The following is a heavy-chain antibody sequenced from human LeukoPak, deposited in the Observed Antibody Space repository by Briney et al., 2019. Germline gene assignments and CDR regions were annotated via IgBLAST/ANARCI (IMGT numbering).Heavy chain of an antibody. CDR3: ARDYYDSSPYYYYGMDV. D-gene: IGHD3-22*01. J-gene: IGHJ6*02. V-gene: IGHV1-2*02. CDR2: INPNSGGT. Sequence: ASVKVSCKASGYTFTGYYMHWVRQAPGQGLEWMGWINPNSGGTNYAQKFQGRVTMTRDTSISTAYKELSRLRSDDTAVYYCARDYYDSSPYYYYGMDVWGQGTTVTVSS. CDR1: GYTFTGYY.